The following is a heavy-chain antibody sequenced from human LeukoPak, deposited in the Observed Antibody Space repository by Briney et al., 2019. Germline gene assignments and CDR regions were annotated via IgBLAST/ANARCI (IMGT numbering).Heavy chain of an antibody. CDR3: AKSSSSYGNDALDI. CDR1: GFTFDAYA. V-gene: IGHV3-23*01. J-gene: IGHJ3*02. Sequence: GGSLRLSCAAFGFTFDAYAMHWVRQAPGKGLEWVSVIRGGGAVAFYADSVKGRFAISRDNSRNTLYLHLNSLRADDTAVYYCAKSSSSYGNDALDIWGQGTMVTVSS. CDR2: IRGGGAVA. D-gene: IGHD5-18*01.